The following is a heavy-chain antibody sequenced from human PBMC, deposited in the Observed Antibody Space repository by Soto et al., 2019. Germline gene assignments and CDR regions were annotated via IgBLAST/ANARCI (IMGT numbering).Heavy chain of an antibody. V-gene: IGHV3-33*06. CDR1: GLDFPYYA. D-gene: IGHD5-18*01. Sequence: PGESLRLSCAAPGLDFPYYAMHWIRQAPGKGLEWLAVIWSNGNTKDYSDSVKGRFTISRDSSSNTLYLQMNNLSAEDTALYCCAKDREGTGYNFDYWGQGTLVTVSS. CDR2: IWSNGNTK. CDR3: AKDREGTGYNFDY. J-gene: IGHJ4*02.